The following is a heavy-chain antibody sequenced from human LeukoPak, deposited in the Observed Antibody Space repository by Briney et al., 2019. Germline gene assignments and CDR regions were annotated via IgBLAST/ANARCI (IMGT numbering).Heavy chain of an antibody. V-gene: IGHV4-30-2*01. CDR2: IYHSGST. Sequence: SQTLSLTCTVSGGSISSGGYYWSWIRQPPGKGLEWIGYIYHSGSTYYNPSLKSRVTISVDRSKNQFSLKLSSVTAADTAVYYCARGAARNFDYWGQGTLVTVSS. J-gene: IGHJ4*02. CDR3: ARGAARNFDY. CDR1: GGSISSGGYY. D-gene: IGHD6-6*01.